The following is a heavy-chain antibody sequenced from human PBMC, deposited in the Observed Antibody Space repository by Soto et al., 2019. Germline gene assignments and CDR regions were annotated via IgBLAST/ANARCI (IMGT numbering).Heavy chain of an antibody. Sequence: APVNRSWKAAGYAFSSYVVSWVRQATGQGLEWMGWISAYNGNTNYAQKLQGRVTMTTDTSTSTAYMELRSLRSDDTAVYYCARRTTVTTTPPYSYYYYGMDVWGQGTTVTVSS. J-gene: IGHJ6*02. V-gene: IGHV1-18*04. D-gene: IGHD4-4*01. CDR3: ARRTTVTTTPPYSYYYYGMDV. CDR2: ISAYNGNT. CDR1: GYAFSSYV.